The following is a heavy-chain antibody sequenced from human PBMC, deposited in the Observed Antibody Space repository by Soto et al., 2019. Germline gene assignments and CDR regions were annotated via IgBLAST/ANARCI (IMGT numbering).Heavy chain of an antibody. D-gene: IGHD3-3*01. Sequence: NPSETLSLTCTVSGGSVNTAPYHWSWIRQSPGKGLEWIGYIYYSGSTNYNPSLKSRVTISVDTSKNQFSLKLSSVTAADTAVYYCARRAGVTSFLDWFDPWGQGTLVTVSS. J-gene: IGHJ5*02. CDR2: IYYSGST. CDR1: GGSVNTAPYH. V-gene: IGHV4-61*01. CDR3: ARRAGVTSFLDWFDP.